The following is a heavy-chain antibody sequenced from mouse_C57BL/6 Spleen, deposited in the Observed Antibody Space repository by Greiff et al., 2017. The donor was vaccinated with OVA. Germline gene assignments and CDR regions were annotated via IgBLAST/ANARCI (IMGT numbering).Heavy chain of an antibody. V-gene: IGHV5-9-1*02. Sequence: EVKVEESGEGLVKPGGSLKLSCAASGFTFSSYAMSWVRQTPEKRLEWVAYISSGGDYIYYADTVKGRFTISRDNARNTLYLQMSSLKSEDTAMYYCTREGGYYGYFDVWGTGTTVTVSS. CDR2: ISSGGDYI. J-gene: IGHJ1*03. CDR3: TREGGYYGYFDV. CDR1: GFTFSSYA. D-gene: IGHD2-2*01.